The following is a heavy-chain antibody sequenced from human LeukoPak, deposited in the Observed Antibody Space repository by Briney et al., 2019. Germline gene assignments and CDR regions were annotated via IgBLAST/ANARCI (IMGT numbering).Heavy chain of an antibody. Sequence: PSETLSLTCAVYGGSFSGYYWSWIRQPPGKGLEWIGEINHSGSTNYNPSLKSRVTISVDTSKNQFSLKLSSVTAADTAVYYCARVGILWFGGHVRYWFDPWGQGTLVTVSS. J-gene: IGHJ5*02. D-gene: IGHD3-10*01. CDR3: ARVGILWFGGHVRYWFDP. CDR2: INHSGST. CDR1: GGSFSGYY. V-gene: IGHV4-34*01.